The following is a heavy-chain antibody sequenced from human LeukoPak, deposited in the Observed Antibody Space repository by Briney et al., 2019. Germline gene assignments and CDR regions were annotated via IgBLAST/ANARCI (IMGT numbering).Heavy chain of an antibody. CDR1: GFTFSTYN. Sequence: HSGGSLRLSCAASGFTFSTYNMNWVRQAPGKGLEWVSHITSSSTNIYYADSVKGRSTISRDNAKNALSLQMNSLRDEDTAVYYCATSGNYYLKYWGQGTLVTVSS. D-gene: IGHD1-26*01. CDR3: ATSGNYYLKY. V-gene: IGHV3-48*02. J-gene: IGHJ4*02. CDR2: ITSSSTNI.